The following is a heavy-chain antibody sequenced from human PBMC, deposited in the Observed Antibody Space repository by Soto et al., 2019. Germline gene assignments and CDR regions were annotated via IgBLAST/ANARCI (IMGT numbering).Heavy chain of an antibody. CDR2: IDWDNDK. V-gene: IGHV2-70*11. Sequence: SVPTLVNPTQTLTLTCTFSGFSLSNIAVCVSCIRQPPGKALEWLARIDWDNDKYYSASLKTRLTISKDTSKKQVVLTLTNMDPVDTATYYCARISSYSYFDYWGQGALVTVSS. J-gene: IGHJ4*02. CDR1: GFSLSNIAVC. CDR3: ARISSYSYFDY. D-gene: IGHD2-21*01.